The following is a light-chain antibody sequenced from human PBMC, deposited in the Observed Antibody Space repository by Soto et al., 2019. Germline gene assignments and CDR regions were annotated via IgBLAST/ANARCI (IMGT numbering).Light chain of an antibody. CDR3: AAWDDSLNGYV. Sequence: SVLTQPPSASGTPGQRVTFSCSGSSSNVGGNSVNWYQHLPGAAPKLLIYSHSQRPSGVPDRFSGSKSGTSASLAISGLQSDDEADYYCAAWDDSLNGYVFGTGTKVTVL. CDR1: SSNVGGNS. J-gene: IGLJ1*01. V-gene: IGLV1-44*01. CDR2: SHS.